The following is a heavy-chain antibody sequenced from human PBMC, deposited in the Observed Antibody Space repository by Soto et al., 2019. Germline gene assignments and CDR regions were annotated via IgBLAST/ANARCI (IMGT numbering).Heavy chain of an antibody. J-gene: IGHJ4*02. CDR2: IWYDGSDK. Sequence: GGSLRLSCAASGFTFSGFGMHWFRQAPGKGLEWVAIIWYDGSDKYYADSVRGRFTIPRDNSKNTLSLQMNSLRAEDTAVYHCAFGNLSYYFDYWGQGTPVTVSS. D-gene: IGHD3-16*01. CDR1: GFTFSGFG. V-gene: IGHV3-33*01. CDR3: AFGNLSYYFDY.